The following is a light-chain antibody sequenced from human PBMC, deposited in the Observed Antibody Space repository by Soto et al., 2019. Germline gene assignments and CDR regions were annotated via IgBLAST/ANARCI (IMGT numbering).Light chain of an antibody. CDR1: SSDVGGYNY. CDR3: WSYAGNTIFV. CDR2: EVN. V-gene: IGLV2-8*01. J-gene: IGLJ2*01. Sequence: QSALTQPPSASGSPGQSVAISCTGTSSDVGGYNYVSWYQQHPGKAPKLMIYEVNKRPSGVPDRFSGSKSGNTASLTISGLQAEDEAYYYCWSYAGNTIFVFGGGTKLTVL.